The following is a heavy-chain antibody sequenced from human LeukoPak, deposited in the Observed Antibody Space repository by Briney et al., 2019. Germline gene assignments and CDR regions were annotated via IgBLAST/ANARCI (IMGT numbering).Heavy chain of an antibody. J-gene: IGHJ6*03. D-gene: IGHD3/OR15-3a*01. CDR3: ARAGLTIYCYYYMDV. CDR2: IYHSGST. CDR1: GYSISSGYY. Sequence: PSETLSLTCAVSGYSISSGYYWGWVRQPPGKGLEWIGSIYHSGSTYYNPSLKSRVTISVDTSKNQFSLKLSSVTAADTAVYYCARAGLTIYCYYYMDVWGKGTTVTVSS. V-gene: IGHV4-38-2*01.